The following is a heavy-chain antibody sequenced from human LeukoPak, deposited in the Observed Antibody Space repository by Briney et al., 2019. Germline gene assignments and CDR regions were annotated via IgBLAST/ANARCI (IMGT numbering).Heavy chain of an antibody. Sequence: GASVKVSCKASGYTFTGYYMHWVRQATGQGLEWMGWMNPNSGNTGYAQKFQGRVTMTRNTSISTAYMELSSLRSEDTAVYYCARDPYYYDSSGYSPWGQGTLVTVSS. CDR1: GYTFTGYY. D-gene: IGHD3-22*01. V-gene: IGHV1-8*02. CDR3: ARDPYYYDSSGYSP. CDR2: MNPNSGNT. J-gene: IGHJ5*02.